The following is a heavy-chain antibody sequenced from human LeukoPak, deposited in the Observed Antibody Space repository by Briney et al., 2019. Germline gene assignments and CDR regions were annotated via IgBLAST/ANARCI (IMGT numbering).Heavy chain of an antibody. Sequence: PSETLSLTCTVSGGSISGYYWSWIRQPAGKGLEWIGRIFTSGSTDYNPSLKSRVTMSVDTSKNQFSLNLRSVTAADTAVYYCARDREYSSSGLVWFDPWGHGILVTVSS. CDR3: ARDREYSSSGLVWFDP. CDR2: IFTSGST. CDR1: GGSISGYY. J-gene: IGHJ5*02. V-gene: IGHV4-4*07. D-gene: IGHD6-6*01.